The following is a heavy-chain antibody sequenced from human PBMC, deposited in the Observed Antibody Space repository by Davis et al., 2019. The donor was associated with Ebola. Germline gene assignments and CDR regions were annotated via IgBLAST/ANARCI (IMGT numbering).Heavy chain of an antibody. V-gene: IGHV3-23*01. CDR2: ISGSGGST. J-gene: IGHJ6*04. CDR3: ARDRSSYYYYGMDV. D-gene: IGHD2-2*01. CDR1: GFTFSSYG. Sequence: GGSLRLSCAASGFTFSSYGMHWVRQAPGKGLEWVSAISGSGGSTYYADSVKGRFTISRDNAKNSLYLQMNSLRDEDTAVYYCARDRSSYYYYGMDVWGKGTTVTVSS.